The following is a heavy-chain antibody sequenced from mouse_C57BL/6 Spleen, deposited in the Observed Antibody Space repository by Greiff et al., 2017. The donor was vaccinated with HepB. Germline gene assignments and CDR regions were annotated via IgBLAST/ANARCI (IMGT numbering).Heavy chain of an antibody. CDR1: GYSFTDYN. CDR3: ARTTPLGLDWYFDV. J-gene: IGHJ1*03. D-gene: IGHD4-1*01. V-gene: IGHV1-39*01. CDR2: INPNYGTT. Sequence: EVQLQQSGPELVKPGASVKISCKASGYSFTDYNMNWVKQSNGKSLEWIGVINPNYGTTSYNQKFKGKATLTVNQSSSTSYMHLNRLTSEYSAVYYCARTTPLGLDWYFDVWGTGTTVTVSS.